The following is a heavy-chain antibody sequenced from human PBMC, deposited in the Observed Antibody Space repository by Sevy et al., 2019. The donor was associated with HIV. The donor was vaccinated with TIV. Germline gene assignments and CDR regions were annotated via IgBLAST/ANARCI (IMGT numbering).Heavy chain of an antibody. CDR3: ARDRLGITVSAEWGGGMDV. CDR1: GFTLSSYG. D-gene: IGHD3-3*01. Sequence: GGSLRLSCAASGFTLSSYGMHWVRQAPGKGLEWVAVIRYDGSNKYYADSVKGRLTISRDNSKNTLYLQMTSLRADDTAVYYCARDRLGITVSAEWGGGMDVWGQGTTVTVSS. CDR2: IRYDGSNK. V-gene: IGHV3-33*01. J-gene: IGHJ6*02.